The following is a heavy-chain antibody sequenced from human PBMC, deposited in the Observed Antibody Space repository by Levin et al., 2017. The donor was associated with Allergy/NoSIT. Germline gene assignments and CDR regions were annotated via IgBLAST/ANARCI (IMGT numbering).Heavy chain of an antibody. D-gene: IGHD5-12*01. CDR3: ARDLEGFSGYKPYCYTDV. V-gene: IGHV4-61*02. CDR1: GDSISRGFYY. J-gene: IGHJ6*03. CDR2: IYVTGST. Sequence: LRLSCSVSGDSISRGFYYWSWIRQPAGAGLEWIGRIYVTGSTTYSPSLKSRVTISLDRSKDQVSLKINSVTAADTAVYYCARDLEGFSGYKPYCYTDVWGKGTTVTVSS.